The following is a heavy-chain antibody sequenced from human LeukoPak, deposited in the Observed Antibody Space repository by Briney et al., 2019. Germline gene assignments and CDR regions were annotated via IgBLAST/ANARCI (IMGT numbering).Heavy chain of an antibody. V-gene: IGHV4-59*12. Sequence: SENLSLTCTVSSGSISSYYWSWIRQPQGQGLEWIGYIYYSGRTNYNPSLKSRVTISVDTSKNDFSLKLSSVTAENTAGNSWTRGDWGPRVLGMNWFDPGGQGTLVTVSS. CDR2: IYYSGRT. D-gene: IGHD3-16*01. J-gene: IGHJ5*02. CDR1: SGSISSYY. CDR3: TRGDWGPRVLGMNWFDP.